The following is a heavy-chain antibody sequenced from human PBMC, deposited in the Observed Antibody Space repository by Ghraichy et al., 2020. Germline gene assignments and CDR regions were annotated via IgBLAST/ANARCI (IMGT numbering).Heavy chain of an antibody. CDR3: ARGQAAAYFQH. V-gene: IGHV4-31*03. J-gene: IGHJ1*01. CDR1: GGSISSGGYY. Sequence: TLSLTCTVSGGSISSGGYYWSWIRQHPGKGLEWIGYIYYSGSTYYNPSLKSRVTISVDTSKNQFSLKLSSVTAADTAVYYCARGQAAAYFQHWGQGTLVTVSS. CDR2: IYYSGST. D-gene: IGHD6-13*01.